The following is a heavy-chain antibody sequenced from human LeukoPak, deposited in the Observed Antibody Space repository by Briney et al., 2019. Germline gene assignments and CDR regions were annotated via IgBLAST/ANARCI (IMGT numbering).Heavy chain of an antibody. CDR2: IKQDGSEK. D-gene: IGHD6-19*01. J-gene: IGHJ3*02. CDR1: GFTFSSYW. CDR3: ARYGSGKEDDAFDI. V-gene: IGHV3-7*01. Sequence: GGSLRLSCAASGFTFSSYWMSWVRQAPGKGLEWVANIKQDGSEKYYVDSVKGRFTVSRDNAKNSLYLQMNSLRAEDTAVYYCARYGSGKEDDAFDIWGQGTMVTVSS.